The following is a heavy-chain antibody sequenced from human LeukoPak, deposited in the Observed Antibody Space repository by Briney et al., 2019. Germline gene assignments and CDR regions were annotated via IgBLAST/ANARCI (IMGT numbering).Heavy chain of an antibody. CDR3: ASSNGWYLDY. J-gene: IGHJ4*02. Sequence: GGSLRLSCAASGFTFNIYGMHWVRQAPGKGLEWVAVITSDGNDKYYADAVKGRFTISRDNSKNTLYLQMNSLRAEDTAVYYCASSNGWYLDYWGQGTLVTVSS. CDR1: GFTFNIYG. V-gene: IGHV3-30*19. D-gene: IGHD6-19*01. CDR2: ITSDGNDK.